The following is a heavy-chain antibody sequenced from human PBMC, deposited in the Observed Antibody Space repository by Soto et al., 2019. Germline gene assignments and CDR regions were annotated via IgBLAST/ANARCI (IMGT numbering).Heavy chain of an antibody. CDR1: GGSISSGGYY. J-gene: IGHJ4*02. CDR3: ARDVRSGGGWSFDY. CDR2: IYYSGST. Sequence: QVQLQESGPGLVKPSQTLSLTCTVSGGSISSGGYYWSWIRQHPGKGLEWIGYIYYSGSTYYNPSPTSRVTTSGDTSKNQFALTLSSVTAADTAVYYCARDVRSGGGWSFDYWGQGTLVTVSS. D-gene: IGHD1-26*01. V-gene: IGHV4-31*03.